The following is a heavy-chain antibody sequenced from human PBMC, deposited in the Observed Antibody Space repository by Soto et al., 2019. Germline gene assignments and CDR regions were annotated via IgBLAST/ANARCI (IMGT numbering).Heavy chain of an antibody. J-gene: IGHJ4*02. V-gene: IGHV3-21*01. D-gene: IGHD6-19*01. CDR1: GFTFSSYS. CDR2: ISSSGSTI. CDR3: ASPPYSSGWYYFDY. Sequence: EVQLVESGGGLVKPGGSLRLSCAASGFTFSSYSMNWVRQAPGKGLEWVSSISSSGSTIYYADSVKGRFTISRDNAKNSLYLQMNSLRAEDTAVYYCASPPYSSGWYYFDYWGQGTLVTVSS.